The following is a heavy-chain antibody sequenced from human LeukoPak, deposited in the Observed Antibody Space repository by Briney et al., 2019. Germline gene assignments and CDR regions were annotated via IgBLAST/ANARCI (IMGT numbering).Heavy chain of an antibody. D-gene: IGHD1-14*01. CDR3: AYNRDFALDN. CDR1: GVPIASHSW. CDR2: IYHTGGA. J-gene: IGHJ4*02. Sequence: PSETLSLTCAVSGVPIASHSWWSWVRQPPGKGLEWIGEIYHTGGANYKPSLKSRVTMSVDTSNNHFTLKLTSVTAADTAVYFCAYNRDFALDNWGQGTLVTVSS. V-gene: IGHV4/OR15-8*01.